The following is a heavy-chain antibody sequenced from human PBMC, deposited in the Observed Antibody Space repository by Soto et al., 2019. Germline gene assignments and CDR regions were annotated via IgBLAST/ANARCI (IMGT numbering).Heavy chain of an antibody. Sequence: GGSLRLSCAASGFTFSSYSMNWVRQAPGKGLEWVSSISSSSSYIYYADSVKGRFTISRDNAKNSLYLQMNSLRAEDTAVYYCASTYEGYCSGGSCYPLDDAFDIWGQGTMVTVSS. CDR1: GFTFSSYS. CDR2: ISSSSSYI. J-gene: IGHJ3*02. CDR3: ASTYEGYCSGGSCYPLDDAFDI. D-gene: IGHD2-15*01. V-gene: IGHV3-21*01.